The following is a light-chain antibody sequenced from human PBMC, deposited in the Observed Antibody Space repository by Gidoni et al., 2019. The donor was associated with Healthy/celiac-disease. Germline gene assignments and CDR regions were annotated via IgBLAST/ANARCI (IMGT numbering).Light chain of an antibody. V-gene: IGKV1-33*01. CDR1: QDISNY. Sequence: IQMTQSPSSLSPSVGDRVTITCQASQDISNYLNWYLQKPGKSPKHLLYDASNWETGVPSRFSGSGSGTDFTYTISSVQPEDIATYYCQQYDNLPLTFGGGTKVEIK. J-gene: IGKJ4*01. CDR2: DAS. CDR3: QQYDNLPLT.